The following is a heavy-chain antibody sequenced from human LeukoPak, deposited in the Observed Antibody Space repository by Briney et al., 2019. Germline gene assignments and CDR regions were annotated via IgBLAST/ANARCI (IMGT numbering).Heavy chain of an antibody. V-gene: IGHV4-34*01. D-gene: IGHD3-3*01. CDR1: GGSFSGYY. CDR2: INHSGST. J-gene: IGHJ4*02. Sequence: SETLSLTCAVYGGSFSGYYWGWIRQPPGKGLEWIGEINHSGSTNYNPSLKSRVTISVDTSKNQFSLKLSSVTAADTAVYYCARSIWRGYYFDYWSQGSLVTVSS. CDR3: ARSIWRGYYFDY.